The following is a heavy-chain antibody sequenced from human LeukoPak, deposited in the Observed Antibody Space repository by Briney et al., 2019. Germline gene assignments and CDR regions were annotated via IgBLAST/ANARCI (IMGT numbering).Heavy chain of an antibody. CDR1: GFTFSSYG. V-gene: IGHV3-33*01. CDR2: IWYDGSNK. Sequence: PGGSLRLSCAASGFTFSSYGMHWVRQAPGKWLEWVAIIWYDGSNKYYTDSVKGRFTISRDNSKNTLYLQMNSLRVEDTAVYYCARAVYGVQACFDFWGQGTLVTVSS. D-gene: IGHD4-17*01. J-gene: IGHJ4*02. CDR3: ARAVYGVQACFDF.